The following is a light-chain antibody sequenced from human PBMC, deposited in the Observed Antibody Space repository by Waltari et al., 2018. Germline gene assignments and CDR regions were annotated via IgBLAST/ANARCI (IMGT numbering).Light chain of an antibody. CDR3: QHYINYWT. CDR2: GAS. Sequence: DIQITQSPSTLSASVGDRVTITCRASQSVSTWLAWYQQNPGKAPKLLIYGASNLESGVPSRFSGSGSGTEFTLTISSLQPDDFATYYCQHYINYWTFGQGTKVEIK. V-gene: IGKV1-5*03. CDR1: QSVSTW. J-gene: IGKJ1*01.